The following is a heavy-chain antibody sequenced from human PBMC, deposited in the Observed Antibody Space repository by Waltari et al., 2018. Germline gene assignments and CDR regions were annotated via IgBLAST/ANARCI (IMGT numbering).Heavy chain of an antibody. D-gene: IGHD2-2*01. CDR2: IYYSGSN. CDR3: ARSGGKVVPAALKWFDP. CDR1: GGSISSYY. V-gene: IGHV4-59*01. Sequence: QVQLQESGPGLVKPSETLSLTCTVSGGSISSYYCSWIRQPPGKGLEWIGYIYYSGSNNYNPSLKSRVTRAEGRAKNQFSLKLSAVTAADTAVDYCARSGGKVVPAALKWFDPWGQGTLVTVSS. J-gene: IGHJ5*02.